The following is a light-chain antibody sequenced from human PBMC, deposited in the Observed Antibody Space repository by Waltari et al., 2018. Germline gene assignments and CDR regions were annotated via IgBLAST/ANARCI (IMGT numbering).Light chain of an antibody. V-gene: IGLV3-1*01. J-gene: IGLJ2*01. CDR1: KLGDKY. Sequence: SYELTQPPSVSVSPGQTASITCSGDKLGDKYACWYQQKPGQSPVLVIYQDSKRPSGIPERFSGSNDGNTATLTISGTQAMDEADYYCQAWDSSTPVVFGGGTKLTVL. CDR2: QDS. CDR3: QAWDSSTPVV.